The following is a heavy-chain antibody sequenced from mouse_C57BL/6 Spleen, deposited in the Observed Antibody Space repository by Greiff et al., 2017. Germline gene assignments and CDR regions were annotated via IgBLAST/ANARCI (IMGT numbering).Heavy chain of an antibody. V-gene: IGHV1-15*01. Sequence: VQLKESGAELVRPGASVTLSCKASGYTFTDYEMHWVKQTPVHGLEWIGAIDPETGGTAYNQKFKGKAILTADKSSSTAYMELRSLTSEDSAVYYCTRGDYGSSYVRDYFDYWGQGTTLTVSS. CDR3: TRGDYGSSYVRDYFDY. CDR2: IDPETGGT. J-gene: IGHJ2*01. D-gene: IGHD1-1*01. CDR1: GYTFTDYE.